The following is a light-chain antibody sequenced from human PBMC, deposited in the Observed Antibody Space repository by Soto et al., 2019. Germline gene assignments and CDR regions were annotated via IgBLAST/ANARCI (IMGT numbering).Light chain of an antibody. V-gene: IGKV3-20*01. Sequence: EIVLTQSPGTLSLSPGERATLSCRASQSVNSYLAWYQQKPGQAPRLLIYDASSRATGIPDRFSGSGSGTDFTLTISRLEPEDFAVYYCQHYGSSRTFGQGTKVEIK. J-gene: IGKJ1*01. CDR3: QHYGSSRT. CDR1: QSVNSY. CDR2: DAS.